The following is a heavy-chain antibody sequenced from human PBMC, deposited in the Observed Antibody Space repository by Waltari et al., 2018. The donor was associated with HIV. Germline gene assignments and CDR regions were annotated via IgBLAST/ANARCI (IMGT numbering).Heavy chain of an antibody. CDR3: ARGAAAGNHFYYGMDV. Sequence: QVQLVQSGAEVKKPGSSATVYCKASGGTFTSYGISWVRQAPGQGLEWMGRIIPILGITNYAQKFQGRVTITADKSTSTAYMELRSLRSEDTAVYYCARGAAAGNHFYYGMDVWGQGTTVTVSS. V-gene: IGHV1-69*04. CDR1: GGTFTSYG. D-gene: IGHD6-13*01. CDR2: IIPILGIT. J-gene: IGHJ6*02.